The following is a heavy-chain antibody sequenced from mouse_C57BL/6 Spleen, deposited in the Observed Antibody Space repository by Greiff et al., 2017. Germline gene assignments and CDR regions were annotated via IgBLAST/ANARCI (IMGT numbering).Heavy chain of an antibody. D-gene: IGHD5-1*01. CDR3: TRYLY. J-gene: IGHJ2*01. CDR1: GYTFTDYE. V-gene: IGHV1-15*01. Sequence: QVQLQQSGAELVRPGASVTLSCKASGYTFTDYEMHWVKQTPVHGLEWIGAIDPETGGTAYNQKFTGKAILTADTSSSTAYMELRSLTSEDSAVYYCTRYLYWGQGTTLTVSS. CDR2: IDPETGGT.